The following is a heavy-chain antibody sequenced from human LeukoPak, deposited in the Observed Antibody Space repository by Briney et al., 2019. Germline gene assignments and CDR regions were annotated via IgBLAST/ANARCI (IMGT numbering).Heavy chain of an antibody. V-gene: IGHV4-38-2*01. CDR3: TRGPMVRFVFQAEDGIRCAVPVSAFLLNRSSDL. D-gene: IGHD3-10*01. Sequence: PGKGLDWIGSVYHSGRTYYNPSLKSRVTISVDTSKNQFSLKLSSVTAADTAVYYCTRGPMVRFVFQAEDGIRCAVPVSAFLLNRSSDL. CDR2: VYHSGRT. J-gene: IGHJ2*01.